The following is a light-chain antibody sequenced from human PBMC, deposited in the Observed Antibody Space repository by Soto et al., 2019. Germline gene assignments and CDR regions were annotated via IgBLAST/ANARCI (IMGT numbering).Light chain of an antibody. J-gene: IGLJ2*01. CDR2: DVK. V-gene: IGLV2-14*03. Sequence: QSALTQPASVSGSPGQSITISCTGTSSDIGAYNFVSWYQQHPGKAPKLMIYDVKTRPSGVSNRFSGSKSGNSASLTISGLQDEDDDDYYCNSWTTSATMIFGGGTKLTVL. CDR3: NSWTTSATMI. CDR1: SSDIGAYNF.